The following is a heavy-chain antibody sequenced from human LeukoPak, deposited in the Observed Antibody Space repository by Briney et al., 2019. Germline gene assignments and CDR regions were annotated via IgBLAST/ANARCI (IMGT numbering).Heavy chain of an antibody. D-gene: IGHD5-24*01. CDR2: INPNSGAT. J-gene: IGHJ4*02. V-gene: IGHV1-2*02. CDR1: GYTFNAYY. CDR3: TGVDVNYNYSDY. Sequence: GASVKDSCKASGYTFNAYYLSWMRQAPGQGLAWMGWINPNSGATNYAQKFHGRVTMTRDTSIRTASVALSTLTSDDTAIYYFTGVDVNYNYSDYWGQGTLVTVSS.